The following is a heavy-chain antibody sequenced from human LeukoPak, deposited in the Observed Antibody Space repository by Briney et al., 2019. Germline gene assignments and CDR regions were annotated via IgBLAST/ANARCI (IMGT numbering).Heavy chain of an antibody. J-gene: IGHJ5*02. Sequence: GGSLRLSCVAFGFTFNDYSMHWVRQPPGKGLEWVSLLSWDGGSRYYADSVRGRFTISKDNSKNSLYLQMNSLTTEDTALYYCAKDISKRGLAIADHWGQGTLVTVSS. V-gene: IGHV3-43*01. CDR2: LSWDGGSR. D-gene: IGHD3-3*02. CDR3: AKDISKRGLAIADH. CDR1: GFTFNDYS.